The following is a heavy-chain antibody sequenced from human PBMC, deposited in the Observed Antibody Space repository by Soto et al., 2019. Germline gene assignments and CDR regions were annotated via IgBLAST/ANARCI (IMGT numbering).Heavy chain of an antibody. CDR2: MSGDGKTI. J-gene: IGHJ5*02. CDR3: ARTYVPGIAGFDP. CDR1: GFTFSNYF. D-gene: IGHD1-1*01. V-gene: IGHV3-74*01. Sequence: GGSLRLCCAASGFTFSNYFMHWVRQVPGEGLVWVSRMSGDGKTISYADSVKGRFTISRDNAKNTLYLQMNSLRVEDTAVYYCARTYVPGIAGFDPWGQGTLVTVSS.